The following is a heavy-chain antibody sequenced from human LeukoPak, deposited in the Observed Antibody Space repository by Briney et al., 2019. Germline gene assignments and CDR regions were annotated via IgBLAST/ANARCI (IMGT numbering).Heavy chain of an antibody. Sequence: SSETLSLTCTVSGGSISSFYWSWFRQPPGKGLEWIGYIYYSGSTNYNPSLKSRVTISVDTSKNQFSLKLSSVTAADTAVYYCARAAGYGSGSYYFDYWGQGTLVTVSS. V-gene: IGHV4-59*12. CDR2: IYYSGST. D-gene: IGHD3-10*01. J-gene: IGHJ4*02. CDR3: ARAAGYGSGSYYFDY. CDR1: GGSISSFY.